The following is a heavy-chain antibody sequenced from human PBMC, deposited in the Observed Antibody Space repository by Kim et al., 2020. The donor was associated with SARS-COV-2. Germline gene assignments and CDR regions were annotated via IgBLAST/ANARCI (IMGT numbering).Heavy chain of an antibody. J-gene: IGHJ6*02. D-gene: IGHD6-13*01. CDR1: GGSISSYY. V-gene: IGHV4-4*07. Sequence: SETLSLTCTVSGGSISSYYWSWIRQPAGKGLEWIGRIYTSGSTNYNPSLKSRVTMSVDTSKNQFSLKLSSVTAADTAVYYCARDRSSSWPNYYYYGMDVWGQGTTVTVSS. CDR2: IYTSGST. CDR3: ARDRSSSWPNYYYYGMDV.